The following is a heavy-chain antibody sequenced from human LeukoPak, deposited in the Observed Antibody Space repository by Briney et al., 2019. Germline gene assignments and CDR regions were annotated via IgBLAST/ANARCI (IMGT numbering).Heavy chain of an antibody. CDR2: IYTSGST. V-gene: IGHV4-4*07. CDR3: ARDDYYDSSGYYSWFDP. D-gene: IGHD3-22*01. CDR1: GGSISSYY. J-gene: IGHJ5*02. Sequence: PSETLSLTCTVSGGSISSYYWSWIRQPAGKGLEWLGRIYTSGSTNYNPSLKSRVTMSVDTSKNQFSLKLSSVTAADTAVYYCARDDYYDSSGYYSWFDPWGQGTLVTVSS.